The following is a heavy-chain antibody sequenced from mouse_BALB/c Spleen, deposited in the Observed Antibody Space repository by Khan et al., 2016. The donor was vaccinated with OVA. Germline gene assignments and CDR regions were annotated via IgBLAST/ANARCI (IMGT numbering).Heavy chain of an antibody. J-gene: IGHJ3*01. CDR3: VRGRAY. Sequence: EVQLVESGPGLVKPSLSLSLTCTVTGYSITSDYAWNWIRQFPGHKLEWMGYISYRGRTSYTPSLKSRISITRDTSKNQFFLQLNSVTTEDTATYFCVRGRAYWGQGTLVTVSA. CDR2: ISYRGRT. D-gene: IGHD3-3*01. CDR1: GYSITSDYA. V-gene: IGHV3-2*02.